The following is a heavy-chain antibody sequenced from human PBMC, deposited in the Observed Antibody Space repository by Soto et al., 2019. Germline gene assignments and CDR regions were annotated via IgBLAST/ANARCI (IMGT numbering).Heavy chain of an antibody. V-gene: IGHV1-18*04. D-gene: IGHD3-22*01. Sequence: ASVKVSCKASGYTFTSYGISWVRQAPGQGLEWMGWISAYNGKTNYAQKLQGRVTMTTDTSTSAAYMELRSLRSDDTAVYYCARESVEYYYDSSGYYYVLWGQGTRGTVSS. J-gene: IGHJ4*02. CDR1: GYTFTSYG. CDR2: ISAYNGKT. CDR3: ARESVEYYYDSSGYYYVL.